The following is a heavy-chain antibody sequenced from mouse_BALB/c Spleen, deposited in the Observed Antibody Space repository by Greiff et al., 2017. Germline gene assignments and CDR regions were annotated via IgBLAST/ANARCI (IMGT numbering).Heavy chain of an antibody. J-gene: IGHJ2*01. CDR3: ARRGYGSSHLVFDY. CDR2: ISYSGST. CDR1: GYSITSDYA. Sequence: EVKLMESGPGLVKPSQSLSLTCTVTGYSITSDYAWNWIRQFPGNKLEWMGYISYSGSTSYNPSLKSRISITRDTSKNQFFLQLNSVTTEDTATYYCARRGYGSSHLVFDYWGQGTTLTVSS. V-gene: IGHV3-2*02. D-gene: IGHD1-1*01.